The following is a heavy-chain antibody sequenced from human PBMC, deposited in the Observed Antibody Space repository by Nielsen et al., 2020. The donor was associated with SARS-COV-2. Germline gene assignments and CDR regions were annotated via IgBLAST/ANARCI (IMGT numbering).Heavy chain of an antibody. V-gene: IGHV3-7*01. Sequence: GESLKISCAASGFTFSSYSMNWVRQAPGKGLEWVANIKQDGSEKYYVDSVKGRFTISRDNAKNSLYLQMNSLRAEDTAVYYCARVPHDIAARQGSRYYYYYMDVWGKGTTVTVSS. CDR1: GFTFSSYS. CDR3: ARVPHDIAARQGSRYYYYYMDV. CDR2: IKQDGSEK. J-gene: IGHJ6*03. D-gene: IGHD6-6*01.